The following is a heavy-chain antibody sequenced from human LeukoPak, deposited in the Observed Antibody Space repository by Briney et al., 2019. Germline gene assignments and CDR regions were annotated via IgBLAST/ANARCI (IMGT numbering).Heavy chain of an antibody. Sequence: PGGSLRLSCAASGFTFSSYGMHWVGQAPGKGGEGVAFIRYDGSNRYYAASVKGRFTISRDNSKTTLYLQMNSLRAEDTAVYYCAKDERGRYYSLFQHWGQGTLVTVSS. CDR1: GFTFSSYG. CDR3: AKDERGRYYSLFQH. CDR2: IRYDGSNR. J-gene: IGHJ1*01. D-gene: IGHD1-26*01. V-gene: IGHV3-30*02.